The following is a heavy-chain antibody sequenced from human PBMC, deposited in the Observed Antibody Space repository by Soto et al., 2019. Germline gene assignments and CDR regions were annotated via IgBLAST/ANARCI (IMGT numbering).Heavy chain of an antibody. CDR3: ATARKGLVDPNYYYYYGMDV. V-gene: IGHV1-24*01. D-gene: IGHD2-15*01. CDR1: GYTLTELS. Sequence: ASVKVSCKVSGYTLTELSMHWVRQAPGKGLEWMGGFDPEDGETIYAQKFQGRVTMTEDTSTDTAYMELSSLRSEDTAVYYCATARKGLVDPNYYYYYGMDVWGQGTTVTVSS. J-gene: IGHJ6*02. CDR2: FDPEDGET.